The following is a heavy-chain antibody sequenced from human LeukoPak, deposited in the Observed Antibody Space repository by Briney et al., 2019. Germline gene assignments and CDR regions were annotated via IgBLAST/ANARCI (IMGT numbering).Heavy chain of an antibody. CDR3: ATDRIVVVIPIKNDAFDI. V-gene: IGHV3-7*01. CDR1: GFTFTSYW. J-gene: IGHJ3*02. CDR2: IKQGGSET. Sequence: GGSLRLSCAASGFTFTSYWMSWVRQAPGKGLERVANIKQGGSETYYVDSVKGRFTISRDNAKNSLYLQMNGLRAEDTAVYYCATDRIVVVIPIKNDAFDIWGQGTMVTVSS. D-gene: IGHD2-21*01.